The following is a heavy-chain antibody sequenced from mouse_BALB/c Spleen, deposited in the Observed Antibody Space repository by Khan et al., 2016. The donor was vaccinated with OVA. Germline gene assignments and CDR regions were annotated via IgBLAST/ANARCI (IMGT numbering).Heavy chain of an antibody. CDR3: AREGYYDNYRAWCAY. CDR1: GYTFTDYY. CDR2: IYPGNVNT. V-gene: IGHV1S56*01. Sequence: QVQLKQSGPELVKPGTSVRISCKASGYTFTDYYINWVKQRPGQGLEWIGWIYPGNVNTKYNEKFKDKATLTADKSSSTAHMQLSSLTSEDSAVYFCAREGYYDNYRAWCAYWGQGTLVTVSA. D-gene: IGHD2-1*01. J-gene: IGHJ3*01.